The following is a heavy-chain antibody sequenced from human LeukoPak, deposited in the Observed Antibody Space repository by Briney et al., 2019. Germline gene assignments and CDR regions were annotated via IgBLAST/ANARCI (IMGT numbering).Heavy chain of an antibody. CDR3: ARGDYYYDSSGLGFDY. J-gene: IGHJ4*02. Sequence: GGSLRLSCAASGFTFSGNWMSWVRQAPGKGLEWMANINQDGSEKYYVDSVKGRFTISRDNAKNSLYLQMNSLRAEDTAVYYCARGDYYYDSSGLGFDYWGQGTLVTVSS. V-gene: IGHV3-7*02. CDR2: INQDGSEK. CDR1: GFTFSGNW. D-gene: IGHD3-22*01.